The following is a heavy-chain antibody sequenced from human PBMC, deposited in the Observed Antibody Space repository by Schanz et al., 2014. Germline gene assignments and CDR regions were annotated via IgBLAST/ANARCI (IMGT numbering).Heavy chain of an antibody. Sequence: EVQLVESGAGLVQPGGSLRLSCTASGFTFSSYSMNWVRQAPGQGLEWVSTIGTSSGTNYAESEKGRFTISRDNSKNTLLLQMNIQRADDTAVYYCARYHAAESYYSAGPPIDYWGQGTLVTVSS. D-gene: IGHD1-26*01. J-gene: IGHJ4*02. V-gene: IGHV3-23*04. CDR3: ARYHAAESYYSAGPPIDY. CDR2: IGTSSGT. CDR1: GFTFSSYS.